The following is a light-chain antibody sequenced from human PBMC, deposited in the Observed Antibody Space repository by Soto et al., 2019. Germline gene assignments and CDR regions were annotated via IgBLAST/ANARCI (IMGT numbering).Light chain of an antibody. CDR1: QSVSSSY. Sequence: EIVLTQSPATLSLSPGERATLSCRASQSVSSSYLAWYQQKPVQAPRLLIYGASSRATGIPDRFSGSGSGTDFTLTISRLEPEDFAVYYCQQYGSSLLTFGGGTKVEIK. CDR2: GAS. V-gene: IGKV3-20*01. J-gene: IGKJ4*01. CDR3: QQYGSSLLT.